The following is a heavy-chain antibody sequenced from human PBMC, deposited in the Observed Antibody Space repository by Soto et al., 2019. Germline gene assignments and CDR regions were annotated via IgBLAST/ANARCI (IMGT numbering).Heavy chain of an antibody. CDR1: GFTFSSYA. V-gene: IGHV3-23*01. CDR2: ISGSGGST. CDR3: AKALGSGSYIPPGYYYYYGMDV. D-gene: IGHD1-26*01. J-gene: IGHJ6*02. Sequence: GGSLRFSCAASGFTFSSYAMSWVRQAPGKGLEWVSAISGSGGSTYYADSVKGRFTISRDNSKNTLYLQMNSLRAEDTAVYYCAKALGSGSYIPPGYYYYYGMDVWGQGTTVTVSS.